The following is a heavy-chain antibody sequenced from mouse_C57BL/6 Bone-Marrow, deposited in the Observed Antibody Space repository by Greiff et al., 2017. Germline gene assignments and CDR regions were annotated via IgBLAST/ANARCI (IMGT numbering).Heavy chain of an antibody. Sequence: QVQLQQPGAELVKPGASVKLSCKASGYTFTSYWMHWVKQRPGQGLEWIGMIHPNSGSTNYNEKFKSKATLTVDKSSSTAYMQLSSLTSEDSAVYYCARRGGYFSYWYFDVWGTGTTVTVSS. CDR2: IHPNSGST. CDR1: GYTFTSYW. D-gene: IGHD2-3*01. V-gene: IGHV1-64*01. J-gene: IGHJ1*03. CDR3: ARRGGYFSYWYFDV.